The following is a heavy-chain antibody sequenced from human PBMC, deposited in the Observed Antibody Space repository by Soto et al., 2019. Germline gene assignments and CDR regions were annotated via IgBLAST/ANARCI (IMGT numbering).Heavy chain of an antibody. D-gene: IGHD3-22*01. CDR2: INSDGSST. J-gene: IGHJ4*02. Sequence: EVQLVESGGGLFQPGGSLRLSCAASGFTFSTYWMHWVRQAPGKGLVWVSRINSDGSSTSYADSVKGRFTISRDHAKNTLYLQMNSLRAEDTAVYYCVRGCDSSGYHWGQGTLVTVSS. CDR3: VRGCDSSGYH. V-gene: IGHV3-74*01. CDR1: GFTFSTYW.